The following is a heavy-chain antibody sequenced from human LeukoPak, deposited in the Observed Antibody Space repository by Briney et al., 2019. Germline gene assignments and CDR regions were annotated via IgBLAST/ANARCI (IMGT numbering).Heavy chain of an antibody. Sequence: SETLSLTCAVYGGSFSGYYWSWIRQPPGKGLEWIGKINHSGSTNYNPSLKSRVTISVDTSKNQFSLKLSSVTAADTAVYYCARVRDTYYYDSSGQQFDYWGQGTLVTVSS. V-gene: IGHV4-34*01. CDR1: GGSFSGYY. CDR3: ARVRDTYYYDSSGQQFDY. J-gene: IGHJ4*02. CDR2: INHSGST. D-gene: IGHD3-22*01.